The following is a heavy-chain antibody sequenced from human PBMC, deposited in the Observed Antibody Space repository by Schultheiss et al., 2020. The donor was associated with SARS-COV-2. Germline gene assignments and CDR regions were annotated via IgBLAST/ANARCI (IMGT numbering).Heavy chain of an antibody. Sequence: SQTLSLTCTVSGGSISSGGYYWSWIRQHPGKGLEWIGYIYYSGSTYYNPSLKSRVTISVDTSKNQFSLKLSSVTAADTAVYYCARVTSRLGYCSSTSCNPYYYYYMDVWGKGTTVTVSS. D-gene: IGHD2-2*01. CDR1: GGSISSGGYY. CDR3: ARVTSRLGYCSSTSCNPYYYYYMDV. CDR2: IYYSGST. V-gene: IGHV4-31*03. J-gene: IGHJ6*03.